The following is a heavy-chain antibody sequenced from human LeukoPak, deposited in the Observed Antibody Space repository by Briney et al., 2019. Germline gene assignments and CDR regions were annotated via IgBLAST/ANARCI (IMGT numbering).Heavy chain of an antibody. D-gene: IGHD3-10*01. J-gene: IGHJ5*02. CDR2: IYYSGST. CDR1: GGSISSYY. Sequence: PSETLSLTCTVSGGSISSYYWSWIRQPPGKGLEWIGYIYYSGSTNYNPSLKSRVTISVDTFKNQFSLKLSSVTAADTAVYYCARDYYGFNWFDPWGQGTLVTVSS. V-gene: IGHV4-59*01. CDR3: ARDYYGFNWFDP.